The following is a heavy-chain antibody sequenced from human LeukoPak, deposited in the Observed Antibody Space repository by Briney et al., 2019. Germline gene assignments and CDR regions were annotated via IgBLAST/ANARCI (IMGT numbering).Heavy chain of an antibody. CDR2: IYSGGST. D-gene: IGHD3-9*01. CDR3: AKNSDFDWLSFFDY. J-gene: IGHJ4*02. Sequence: GGSLRLSCAASGFTVSSNYMSWVRQAPGKGLEWVSVIYSGGSTYYADSVKGRFTISRDNSKNTLYLQMNSLRAEDTAVYYCAKNSDFDWLSFFDYWGQGTLVTVSS. CDR1: GFTVSSNY. V-gene: IGHV3-66*01.